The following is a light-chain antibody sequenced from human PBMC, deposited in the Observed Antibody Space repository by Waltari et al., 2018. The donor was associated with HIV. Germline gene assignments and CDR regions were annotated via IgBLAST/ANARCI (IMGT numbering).Light chain of an antibody. CDR3: MQALETPRT. V-gene: IGKV2-28*01. CDR2: LGS. CDR1: QSLLHSNRYSY. J-gene: IGKJ1*01. Sequence: DIVLTQSPLTLPVTPGEPASLSCRSSQSLLHSNRYSYLDWYLQKPGQSPQLLIYLGSNRASGVPDRFSGSGSGTDFTLKISRVEAEDVGVYYCMQALETPRTFGQGTKVEIK.